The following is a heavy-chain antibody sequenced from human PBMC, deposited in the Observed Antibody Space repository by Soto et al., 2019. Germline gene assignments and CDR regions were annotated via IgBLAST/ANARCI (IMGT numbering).Heavy chain of an antibody. D-gene: IGHD4-17*01. J-gene: IGHJ6*02. CDR3: AKAPTTTVTTFMHYGMDV. CDR1: GSTFSSYG. Sequence: QVQLVESGGGVVQPGRSLRLSCAASGSTFSSYGMHWVRQAPGKGLEWVAVISYDGSNKYYADSVKGRFTISRDNSKNTLYLQMNSLRAEDTAVYYCAKAPTTTVTTFMHYGMDVWGQGTTVTVSS. V-gene: IGHV3-30*18. CDR2: ISYDGSNK.